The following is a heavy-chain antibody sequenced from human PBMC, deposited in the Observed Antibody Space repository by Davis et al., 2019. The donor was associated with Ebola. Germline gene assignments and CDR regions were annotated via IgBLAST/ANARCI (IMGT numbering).Heavy chain of an antibody. V-gene: IGHV3-33*01. CDR1: GFTFSSYG. Sequence: PGGSLRLSCAASGFTFSSYGMHWVRQAPGKGLEWVAVIWYDGSNKHYADSVKGRFTISRDNSKNTLYLQMNSLRAEDTAVYYCARVKDYGSGRSRHEDYWGQGTLVTVSS. J-gene: IGHJ4*02. D-gene: IGHD3-10*01. CDR2: IWYDGSNK. CDR3: ARVKDYGSGRSRHEDY.